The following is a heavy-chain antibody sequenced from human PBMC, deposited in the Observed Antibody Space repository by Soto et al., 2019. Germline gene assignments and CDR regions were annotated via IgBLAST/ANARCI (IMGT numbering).Heavy chain of an antibody. CDR1: GYTFTSYD. CDR3: ARAHTDIVVVVAATGFDP. J-gene: IGHJ5*02. D-gene: IGHD2-15*01. Sequence: ASVKVSCKASGYTFTSYDINWVRQATGQGLEWMGWMNPNSGNTGYAQKFQGRVTMTRNTSISTAYMELSSLRSEDTAVYYCARAHTDIVVVVAATGFDPWGQGTLVTVSS. V-gene: IGHV1-8*01. CDR2: MNPNSGNT.